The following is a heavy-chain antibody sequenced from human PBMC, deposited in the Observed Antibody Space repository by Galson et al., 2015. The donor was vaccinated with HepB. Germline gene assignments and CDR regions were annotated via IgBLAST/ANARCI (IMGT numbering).Heavy chain of an antibody. CDR2: INPNSGGT. D-gene: IGHD3-9*01. V-gene: IGHV1-2*04. Sequence: SVKVSCKASGYTFTGYYMHWVRQAPGQGLEWMGWINPNSGGTNYAQKFQGWVTMTRDTSISTAYMELSRLRSDDTAVYYCARATPGILTGYSYYFDYWGQGTLVTVSS. CDR1: GYTFTGYY. J-gene: IGHJ4*02. CDR3: ARATPGILTGYSYYFDY.